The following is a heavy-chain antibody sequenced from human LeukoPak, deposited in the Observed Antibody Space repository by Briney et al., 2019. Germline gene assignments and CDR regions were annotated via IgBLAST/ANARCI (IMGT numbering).Heavy chain of an antibody. Sequence: SETLSLTCTVSNGSISTYYWSWIRQPPGKGLEWIGYIYHGGTTTYNPSLKRRVTISVDSSKNHFSLTLTSLTAADTALYYCARHGGTLDYFDSWGPGSLVTVSS. J-gene: IGHJ4*02. CDR2: IYHGGTT. D-gene: IGHD1-26*01. CDR1: NGSISTYY. V-gene: IGHV4-59*08. CDR3: ARHGGTLDYFDS.